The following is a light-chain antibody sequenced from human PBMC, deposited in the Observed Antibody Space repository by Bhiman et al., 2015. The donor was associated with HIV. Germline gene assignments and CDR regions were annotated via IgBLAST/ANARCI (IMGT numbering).Light chain of an antibody. CDR2: RNN. J-gene: IGLJ2*01. Sequence: QTVLTQPPSASGTPGQRVTISCSGSSSNIGSNTVNWYQQVPGTAPKLLIYRNNQRPSGVPDRFSGSKSGTSASLAISGLQSEDEADYHCAAWDDSLNVVVFGGGTKLTVL. CDR1: SSNIGSNT. V-gene: IGLV1-44*01. CDR3: AAWDDSLNVVV.